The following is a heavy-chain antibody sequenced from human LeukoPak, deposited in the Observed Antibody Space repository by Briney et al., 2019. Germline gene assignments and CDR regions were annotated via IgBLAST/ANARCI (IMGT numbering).Heavy chain of an antibody. Sequence: GGSLRLSCAGSGFIFNNYAMHWVRQPPGKGLEWVSGISWNSGTIDYADSVRGRFTISRDNAKNSLFLQMNSLRAEDTAMYYCAKGTKPVMTIPDYWGQGILVTVSS. J-gene: IGHJ4*02. V-gene: IGHV3-9*01. CDR2: ISWNSGTI. CDR3: AKGTKPVMTIPDY. CDR1: GFIFNNYA. D-gene: IGHD1/OR15-1a*01.